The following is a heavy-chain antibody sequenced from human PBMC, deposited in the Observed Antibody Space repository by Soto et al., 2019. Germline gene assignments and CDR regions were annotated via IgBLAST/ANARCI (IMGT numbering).Heavy chain of an antibody. CDR3: ARDTLRGRWFGELWLDY. J-gene: IGHJ4*02. CDR1: GYTFTSYG. D-gene: IGHD3-10*01. V-gene: IGHV1-18*04. CDR2: ISAYNGNT. Sequence: QVQLVQSGAEVKKPGASVKVSCKASGYTFTSYGISWVRQAPGQGLEWMGWISAYNGNTNYAQKLQGRVTMTTDTSTSTAYMELRSLRSDDTAAYYCARDTLRGRWFGELWLDYWGQGTLVTVSS.